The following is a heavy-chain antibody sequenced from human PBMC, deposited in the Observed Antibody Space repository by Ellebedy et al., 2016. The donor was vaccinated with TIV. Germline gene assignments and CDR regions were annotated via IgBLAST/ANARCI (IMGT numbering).Heavy chain of an antibody. Sequence: GESLKISXAASGLTVSSTFMSWVRQAPGKGLEWVSISYKTGTTSYADSVRGRFTISRDNSRDTLYLQMNSLRVEDTAVYYCASDDYHGKPGGYWGQGSRVFVSP. CDR3: ASDDYHGKPGGY. CDR2: SYKTGTT. CDR1: GLTVSSTF. D-gene: IGHD4-11*01. V-gene: IGHV3-53*01. J-gene: IGHJ4*02.